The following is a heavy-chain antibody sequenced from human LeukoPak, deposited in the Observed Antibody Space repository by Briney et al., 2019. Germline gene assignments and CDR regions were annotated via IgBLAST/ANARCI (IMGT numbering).Heavy chain of an antibody. Sequence: GGSLRLSCAASGFTFSSYWMSWVRQAPGKGLEWVANIKQDGSEKYYVDSVKGRFTISRDNAKNSLYLQMNSLRAEDTAVYYCARDRISSSWYSPRFNYGMDVWGQGTTVTVSS. CDR1: GFTFSSYW. CDR2: IKQDGSEK. J-gene: IGHJ6*02. V-gene: IGHV3-7*01. CDR3: ARDRISSSWYSPRFNYGMDV. D-gene: IGHD6-13*01.